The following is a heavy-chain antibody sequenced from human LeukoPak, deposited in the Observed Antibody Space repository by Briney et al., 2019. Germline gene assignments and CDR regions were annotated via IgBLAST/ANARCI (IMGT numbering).Heavy chain of an antibody. V-gene: IGHV4-59*08. CDR2: IYYSGST. J-gene: IGHJ5*02. CDR3: ARRIDLNNWFDP. CDR1: GGSISGYY. Sequence: SESLSPTCTVLGGSISGYYWSWIRQPPGKGLEWIGYIYYSGSTNYTPSLKSRVTISVDTSKNQFSLKLSSVTAADTAVYYCARRIDLNNWFDPWGQGTLVTVSS.